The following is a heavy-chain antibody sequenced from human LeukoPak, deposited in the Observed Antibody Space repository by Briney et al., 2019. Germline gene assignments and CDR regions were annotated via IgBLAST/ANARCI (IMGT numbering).Heavy chain of an antibody. D-gene: IGHD3-16*01. CDR3: ARDLRGSPDR. J-gene: IGHJ5*02. Sequence: GGPLRLSCSASGFTFTTFWKNWLRHVPGKGLVWVSLINPDGSTTTYADSVKGRFTISRDNAKNTVYLQMNSLGGEDTAIYYCARDLRGSPDRWGQGTLVTVSS. V-gene: IGHV3-74*01. CDR1: GFTFTTFW. CDR2: INPDGSTT.